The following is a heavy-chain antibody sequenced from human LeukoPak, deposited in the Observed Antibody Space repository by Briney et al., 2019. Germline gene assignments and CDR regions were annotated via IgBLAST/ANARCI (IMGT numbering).Heavy chain of an antibody. D-gene: IGHD2-2*01. J-gene: IGHJ4*02. CDR2: IIPILGIA. CDR3: ASIPAAPFDY. CDR1: GGTFSSYT. Sequence: ASVKVSCKASGGTFSSYTISWVRQAPGQGVEWMGRIIPILGIANDAQKFQGRVTITADKSTSTAYMELSSLRSEDTAVYYCASIPAAPFDYWGQGTLVTVSS. V-gene: IGHV1-69*02.